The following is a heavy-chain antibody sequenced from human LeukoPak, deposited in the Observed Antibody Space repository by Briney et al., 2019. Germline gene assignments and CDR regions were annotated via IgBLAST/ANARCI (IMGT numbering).Heavy chain of an antibody. CDR3: AKDSYYYDSRGYYPSYYYYYMDV. CDR1: GFTFSSYG. Sequence: PGGSLRLSCAVSGFTFSSYGMPWVRQAPGKGLEWVAVISYDGSNKYYADSVKGRFTISRDKSKNTLYLQMNSLRAEDTAVYYCAKDSYYYDSRGYYPSYYYYYMDVWGKGTTVTISS. J-gene: IGHJ6*03. V-gene: IGHV3-30*18. CDR2: ISYDGSNK. D-gene: IGHD3-22*01.